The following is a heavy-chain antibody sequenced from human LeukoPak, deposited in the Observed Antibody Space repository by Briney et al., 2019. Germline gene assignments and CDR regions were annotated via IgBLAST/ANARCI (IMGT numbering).Heavy chain of an antibody. Sequence: SETLSLTCAVYGGSFSGYYWSWIRQPPGKGLEWIGEINHSGSTNYNPSLKSRVTISVDTSKNQFSLKLSSVTAADTAVYYCARGRAAGTRFYYYGMDVWGQGTTVPVSS. CDR1: GGSFSGYY. D-gene: IGHD6-13*01. J-gene: IGHJ6*02. CDR3: ARGRAAGTRFYYYGMDV. CDR2: INHSGST. V-gene: IGHV4-34*01.